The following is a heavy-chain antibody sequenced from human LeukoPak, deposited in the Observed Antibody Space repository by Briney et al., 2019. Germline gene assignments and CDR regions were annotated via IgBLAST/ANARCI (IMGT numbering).Heavy chain of an antibody. D-gene: IGHD1-14*01. CDR2: IYPGDPDT. CDR3: ARLINGRFAAGFFDY. V-gene: IGHV5-51*01. CDR1: GYSFTSYW. Sequence: GESLKISCKGSGYSFTSYWIGWVRQMPGKGLEWMGIIYPGDPDTRYSPSFQGQVTISADKSISTAYLQWSSLKASDTAMYYCARLINGRFAAGFFDYWGQGTLVTVSS. J-gene: IGHJ4*02.